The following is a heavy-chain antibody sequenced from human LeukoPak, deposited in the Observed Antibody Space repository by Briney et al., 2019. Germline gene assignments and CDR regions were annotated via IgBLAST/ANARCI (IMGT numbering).Heavy chain of an antibody. CDR1: GFTFNNFH. J-gene: IGHJ4*02. CDR3: ARGHYDVLAASYKWTPDY. Sequence: GGSLRLSCAASGFTFNNFHMTWVPQAPGKGLGWVSSITSGGEYIYYADSVKGRFTTSRDNSKNSLSLQLNSLRVEDTAVYYCARGHYDVLAASYKWTPDYWGQGTLVTVSS. V-gene: IGHV3-21*01. CDR2: ITSGGEYI. D-gene: IGHD3-9*01.